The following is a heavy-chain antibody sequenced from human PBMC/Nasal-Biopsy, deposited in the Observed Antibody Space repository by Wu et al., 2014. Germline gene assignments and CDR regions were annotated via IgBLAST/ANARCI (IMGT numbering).Heavy chain of an antibody. V-gene: IGHV1-69*13. Sequence: VKVSCKASGDNFNRNGISWLRQAPGQGPEWMGGIIPKFGPANYAKKFRARVTITADESTGTAYMELSSLRSEDTAVYYCATTSYPLTTQFGSGSIXFDYWGQGSLITVSS. J-gene: IGHJ4*02. CDR3: ATTSYPLTTQFGSGSIXFDY. D-gene: IGHD3-10*01. CDR1: GDNFNRNG. CDR2: IIPKFGPA.